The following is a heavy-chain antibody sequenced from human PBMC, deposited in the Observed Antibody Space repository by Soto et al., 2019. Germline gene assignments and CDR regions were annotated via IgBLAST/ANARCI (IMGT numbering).Heavy chain of an antibody. Sequence: SETLSLTCTVSGGSVSSSSYYWGWVRQPPGKGLEWIGSVYYSGSTYYNPSLESRVTISVDKSKNQFSLKLSSVSAADTAVYYCATGPIKRSGGIFGVVIISGNFDNWGQGALVTVSS. V-gene: IGHV4-39*01. CDR1: GGSVSSSSYY. J-gene: IGHJ4*02. CDR2: VYYSGST. CDR3: ATGPIKRSGGIFGVVIISGNFDN. D-gene: IGHD3-3*01.